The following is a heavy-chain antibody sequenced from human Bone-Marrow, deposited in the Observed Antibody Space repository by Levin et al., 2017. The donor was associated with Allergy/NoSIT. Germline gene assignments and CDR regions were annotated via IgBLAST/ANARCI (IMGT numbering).Heavy chain of an antibody. D-gene: IGHD3-3*01. CDR3: ARDGPLEWLLLGYFDY. J-gene: IGHJ4*02. CDR2: ISSSSSYI. CDR1: GFTFSSYS. Sequence: GGSLRLSCAASGFTFSSYSMNWVRQAPGKGLEWVSSISSSSSYIYYADSVKGRFTISRDNAKNSLYLQMNSLRAEDTAVYYCARDGPLEWLLLGYFDYWGQGTLVTVSS. V-gene: IGHV3-21*01.